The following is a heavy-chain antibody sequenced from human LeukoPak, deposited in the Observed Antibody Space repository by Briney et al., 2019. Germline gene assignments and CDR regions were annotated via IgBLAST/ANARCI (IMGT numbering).Heavy chain of an antibody. D-gene: IGHD1-14*01. V-gene: IGHV3-9*02. CDR2: IAWDGGRI. CDR3: TKDITPGGTDV. Sequence: GGSLRLSCAGSGLTTRDHAMHWVRQAPGKGLEWVSGIAWDGGRIGYADPVKGRFTVSRDNAKNSLYLQMDSLRGDDTALYYCTKDITPGGTDVWGKGTTVTVSS. CDR1: GLTTRDHA. J-gene: IGHJ6*04.